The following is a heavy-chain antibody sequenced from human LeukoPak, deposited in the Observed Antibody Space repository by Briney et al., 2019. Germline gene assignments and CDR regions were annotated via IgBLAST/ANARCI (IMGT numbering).Heavy chain of an antibody. D-gene: IGHD2-2*01. CDR3: ARAIVVVPAYYYYYMDV. V-gene: IGHV1-18*01. J-gene: IGHJ6*03. Sequence: ASVKVSCKASGYTFTSYGISWVRQAPGQGLEWMGWISAYNGNTNYAQKLQGRVTMTTDTSTSTAYMELRSLRSDDTAVYYCARAIVVVPAYYYYYMDVWGKGTTVTVSS. CDR1: GYTFTSYG. CDR2: ISAYNGNT.